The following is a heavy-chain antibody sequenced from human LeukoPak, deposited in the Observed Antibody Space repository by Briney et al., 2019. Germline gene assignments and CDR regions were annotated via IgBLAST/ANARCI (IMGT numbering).Heavy chain of an antibody. V-gene: IGHV4-4*07. CDR2: IYTSGST. CDR3: ARGGRGGSGSYYNEGYYFDY. CDR1: GGSISSYY. D-gene: IGHD3-10*01. J-gene: IGHJ4*02. Sequence: PSETLSLTCTVSGGSISSYYWSWIRQPAGKGLEWIGRIYTSGSTNYNPSLKSRVTMSVDTSKNQFSLKLSSVTAADTAVYYCARGGRGGSGSYYNEGYYFDYWGQGTLVTVSS.